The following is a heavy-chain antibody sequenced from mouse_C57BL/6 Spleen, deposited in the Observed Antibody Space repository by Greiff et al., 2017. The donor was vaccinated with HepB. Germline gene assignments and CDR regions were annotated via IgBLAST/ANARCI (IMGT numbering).Heavy chain of an antibody. CDR1: GFTFSSYA. V-gene: IGHV5-4*01. CDR2: ISDGGSYT. CDR3: ARDWIYYDYAWFAY. D-gene: IGHD2-4*01. Sequence: EVQRVESGGGLVKPGGSLKLSCAASGFTFSSYAMSWVRQTPEKRLEWVATISDGGSYTYYPDNVKGRFTISRDNAKNNLYLQMRHLKSEDTAMYYCARDWIYYDYAWFAYWGQGTLVTVSA. J-gene: IGHJ3*01.